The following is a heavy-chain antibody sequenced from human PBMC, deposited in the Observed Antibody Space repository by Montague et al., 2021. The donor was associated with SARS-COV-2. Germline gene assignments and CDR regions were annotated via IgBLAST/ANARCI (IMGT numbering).Heavy chain of an antibody. CDR2: IHLGEGT. D-gene: IGHD3-10*01. Sequence: SETLSLTCAVHGGSFSTYSWNWIRQPPGKGLEWIGEIHLGEGTNYNPSLKSRVTISADTSKNQFSLKLTSVAAADTAVYYCARLGDGVVPSPILGVGPYYSYYYMDVWGKGTTVTVSS. J-gene: IGHJ6*03. CDR3: ARLGDGVVPSPILGVGPYYSYYYMDV. CDR1: GGSFSTYS. V-gene: IGHV4-34*01.